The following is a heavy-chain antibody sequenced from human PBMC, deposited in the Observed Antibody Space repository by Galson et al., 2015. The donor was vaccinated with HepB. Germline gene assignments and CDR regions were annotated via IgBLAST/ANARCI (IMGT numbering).Heavy chain of an antibody. CDR2: ISFDSNNK. Sequence: SCAASGFTSSSYAMHWVRQAPGKGLEWVAFISFDSNNKYYADSVKGRFTISRDNSKNTLYLQMNSLRAEDTAVHYCARPPLNYYDSSGYYGYFDYWGQGTLVTVSS. J-gene: IGHJ4*02. D-gene: IGHD3-22*01. V-gene: IGHV3-30-3*01. CDR1: GFTSSSYA. CDR3: ARPPLNYYDSSGYYGYFDY.